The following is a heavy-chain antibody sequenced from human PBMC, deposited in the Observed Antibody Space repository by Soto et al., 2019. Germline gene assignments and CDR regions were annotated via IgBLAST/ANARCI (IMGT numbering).Heavy chain of an antibody. V-gene: IGHV4-34*02. J-gene: IGHJ4*02. CDR2: TNHRGSN. Sequence: QVQLQQWGAGLLKPSETLSLTCAVYGGSFSDYFWTWIRQSPGKGLEWIGDTNHRGSNSYNPSLKRRVTISLDTSKNQFSLRLSSVTAADTTVYYCARVLVGAFDLWGQGTVVTVSS. CDR3: ARVLVGAFDL. CDR1: GGSFSDYF. D-gene: IGHD1-26*01.